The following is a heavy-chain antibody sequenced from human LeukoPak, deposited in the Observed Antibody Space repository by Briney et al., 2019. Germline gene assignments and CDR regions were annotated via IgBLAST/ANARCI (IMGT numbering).Heavy chain of an antibody. J-gene: IGHJ4*02. CDR3: ARESPQQLGSYFDY. V-gene: IGHV4-39*07. CDR2: IYYSGST. D-gene: IGHD6-13*01. CDR1: GGSISSSSYY. Sequence: NPSETLSLTCTVSGGSISSSSYYWGWIRQPPGKGLEWIGSIYYSGSTYYNPSLKSRVTISVDTSKHQFSLKLSSVTAADTAVYYCARESPQQLGSYFDYWGQGTLVTVSS.